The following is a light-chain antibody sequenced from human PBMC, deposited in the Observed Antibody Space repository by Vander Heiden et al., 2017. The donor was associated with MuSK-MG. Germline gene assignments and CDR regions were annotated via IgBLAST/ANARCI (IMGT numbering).Light chain of an antibody. CDR3: SSFTSSSTQV. CDR2: DVS. CDR1: SSDAGGYSY. Sequence: QPALTQPAAVSGSPGQSITISCTGTSSDAGGYSYVSWYQQHQGKAPRSVIYDVSNRPSGVSNRFSGSKSGNMASLTISGLQAEDEADYYCSSFTSSSTQVFGTGTKVTVL. V-gene: IGLV2-14*03. J-gene: IGLJ1*01.